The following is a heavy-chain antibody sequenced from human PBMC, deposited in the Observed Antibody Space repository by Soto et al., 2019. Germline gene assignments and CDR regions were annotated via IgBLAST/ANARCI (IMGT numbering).Heavy chain of an antibody. D-gene: IGHD2-21*02. CDR1: GYSVSSNSAA. J-gene: IGHJ6*02. V-gene: IGHV6-1*01. Sequence: PSQTLSLTCAISGYSVSSNSAAWNWIRQSPSRGLEWLGRAYYRSQWYYDSAVSVRSRITVIPDTSKNQFSLQLNSETPEDTAVYYCTKQKGDSRTYNGMDVWGQGTTVTVSS. CDR3: TKQKGDSRTYNGMDV. CDR2: AYYRSQWYY.